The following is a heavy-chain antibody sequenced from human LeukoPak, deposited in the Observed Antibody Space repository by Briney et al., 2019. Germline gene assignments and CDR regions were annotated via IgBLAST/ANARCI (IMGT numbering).Heavy chain of an antibody. CDR3: AKGAPLDY. V-gene: IGHV3-30*18. CDR1: GFTFSGYG. Sequence: GGSLRLSCAASGFTFSGYGMHWVRQAPGKGLEWVAVISYDGSNKYYADSVKGRFTISRDNSKNTLYLQMNSLRAEDTVVYYCAKGAPLDYWGQGTLVTVSS. J-gene: IGHJ4*02. CDR2: ISYDGSNK.